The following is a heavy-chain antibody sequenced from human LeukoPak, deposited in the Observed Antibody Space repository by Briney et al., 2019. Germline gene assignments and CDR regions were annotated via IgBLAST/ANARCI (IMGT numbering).Heavy chain of an antibody. J-gene: IGHJ4*02. CDR1: GYTFTSYD. V-gene: IGHV1-8*01. CDR3: ARGVPTYYYDSSGYYAGY. D-gene: IGHD3-22*01. Sequence: EASVKVSCKASGYTFTSYDINWVRQATGQGLEWMGWMNPNSGNTGYAQKFQGRVTMTRNTSISTAYMELSSLRSEDTAVYYCARGVPTYYYDSSGYYAGYWGQGTLVTVSS. CDR2: MNPNSGNT.